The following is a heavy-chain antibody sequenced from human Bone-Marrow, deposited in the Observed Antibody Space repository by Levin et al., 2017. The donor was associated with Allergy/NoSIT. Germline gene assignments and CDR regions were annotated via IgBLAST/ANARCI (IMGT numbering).Heavy chain of an antibody. J-gene: IGHJ4*02. CDR1: GFTFTGFF. CDR3: SRDRLDY. CDR2: ITGDGGAT. V-gene: IGHV3-23*01. Sequence: GGSLRLSCAASGFTFTGFFLNWVRQAPGKGLEWVALITGDGGATYYADSVKGRFIISKDNSKNTLYLQMNSLRAEDTAIYYCSRDRLDYWGQGTLVTVSS.